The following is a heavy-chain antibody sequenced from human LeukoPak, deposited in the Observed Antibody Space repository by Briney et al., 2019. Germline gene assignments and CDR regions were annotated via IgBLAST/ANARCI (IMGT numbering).Heavy chain of an antibody. CDR3: AKEIFSGLLYIDY. V-gene: IGHV3-23*01. D-gene: IGHD5-12*01. J-gene: IGHJ4*02. CDR1: GFTFSSSS. Sequence: GGSLRLSCAASGFTFSSSSVSWDRQAPGKGLEWVSAITDAVGSTHYADSVKGRFTISSDNPKNTVYLQMNSLRPEDMAVYYCAKEIFSGLLYIDYWGQGTLVTVSS. CDR2: ITDAVGST.